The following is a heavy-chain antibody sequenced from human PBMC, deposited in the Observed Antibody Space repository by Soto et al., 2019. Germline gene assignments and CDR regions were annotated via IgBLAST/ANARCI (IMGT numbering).Heavy chain of an antibody. CDR3: ARGYSGYDRLFDY. V-gene: IGHV1-3*01. Sequence: ASVKVSCKASGYTFTSYAIHWVRQAPGQRLEWMGWINAGNGNTKYSQKFQGRVTITRDTSASTAYMELSSLRSEDTAVYYCARGYSGYDRLFDYWGQGTLVTVSS. CDR2: INAGNGNT. CDR1: GYTFTSYA. J-gene: IGHJ4*02. D-gene: IGHD5-12*01.